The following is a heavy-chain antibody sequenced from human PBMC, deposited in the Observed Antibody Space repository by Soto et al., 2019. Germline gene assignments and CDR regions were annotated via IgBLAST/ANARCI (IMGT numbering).Heavy chain of an antibody. D-gene: IGHD3-10*01. J-gene: IGHJ6*03. CDR2: INHSGSA. V-gene: IGHV4-34*01. CDR1: GGTFRAYY. CDR3: ARGGWGISSIPYYKNYYYMDI. Sequence: SETLSLTCAVHGGTFRAYYWSWIRQAPGKGLEWIGEINHSGSATYSPSLKSRVTISVDTSKDQFSLRLTSLTAADTAVYFCARGGWGISSIPYYKNYYYMDIWGKGTMVTVSS.